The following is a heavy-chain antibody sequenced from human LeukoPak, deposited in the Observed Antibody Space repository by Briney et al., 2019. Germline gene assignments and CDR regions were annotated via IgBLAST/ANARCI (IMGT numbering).Heavy chain of an antibody. J-gene: IGHJ4*02. CDR2: ISGSGGST. Sequence: GGSLRLSCAASGFTFSSYAMSWVRQAPGKGLEWVSAISGSGGSTYYADSAKGRFTISRDNSKNTLYLQMNSLRAEDTAVYYCAKVLRYFDWLPLDYWGQGTLVPVSS. V-gene: IGHV3-23*01. D-gene: IGHD3-9*01. CDR1: GFTFSSYA. CDR3: AKVLRYFDWLPLDY.